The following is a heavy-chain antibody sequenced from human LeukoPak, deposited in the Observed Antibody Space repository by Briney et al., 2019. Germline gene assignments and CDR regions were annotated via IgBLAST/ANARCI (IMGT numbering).Heavy chain of an antibody. CDR2: IYYSGST. Sequence: PSETLSLTCTVSGGSISSYYWSWIRQPPGKGLEWIGYIYYSGSTNYNPSLKSRVTISVDTSKNQFSLKLSSVTAADTAVYYCAMGPDILPGYYDFDYWGQGTLVTVSS. CDR1: GGSISSYY. CDR3: AMGPDILPGYYDFDY. D-gene: IGHD3-9*01. V-gene: IGHV4-59*01. J-gene: IGHJ4*02.